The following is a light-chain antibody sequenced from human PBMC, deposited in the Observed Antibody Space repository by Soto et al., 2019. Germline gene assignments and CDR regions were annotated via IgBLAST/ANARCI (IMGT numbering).Light chain of an antibody. CDR2: EVS. J-gene: IGLJ2*01. CDR3: SSYAGSNNVV. Sequence: QSALTQPPSASGSPGQSVTISCTGTSSDVGGYNYVSWYQQQPGKAPKLMIYEVSKRPSGVPDRFSGSKSGNTASLTVSGLQADDEADYYCSSYAGSNNVVFGGGTKLTVL. V-gene: IGLV2-8*01. CDR1: SSDVGGYNY.